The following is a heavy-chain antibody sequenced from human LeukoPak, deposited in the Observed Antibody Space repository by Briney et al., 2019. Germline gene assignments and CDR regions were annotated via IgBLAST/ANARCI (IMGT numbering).Heavy chain of an antibody. V-gene: IGHV1-69*13. D-gene: IGHD2-2*01. Sequence: ASVKVSCKASGGTFSSYAISWVRQAPGQGLEWMGGIIPIFGTANYAQKFQGRVTITADESTSTAYMELNSLRAEDTAVYYCARDSHCSGTSCPYYYYYYGMDVWGQGTKVTGSS. CDR2: IIPIFGTA. J-gene: IGHJ6*02. CDR1: GGTFSSYA. CDR3: ARDSHCSGTSCPYYYYYYGMDV.